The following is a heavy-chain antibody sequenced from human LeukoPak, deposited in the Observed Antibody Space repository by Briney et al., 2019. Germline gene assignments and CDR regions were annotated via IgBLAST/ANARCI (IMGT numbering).Heavy chain of an antibody. Sequence: ASVKVSCKASGYTFTGDYMHWVRQAPGQGLEWMGWINPNSGGTNYAQKFQGRVTMTRDTSISTAYMELSRLRSDDTAVYYCAQGTYYDSSGYYYYYYMDVWGKGTTVTISS. V-gene: IGHV1-2*02. J-gene: IGHJ6*03. CDR2: INPNSGGT. D-gene: IGHD3-22*01. CDR3: AQGTYYDSSGYYYYYYMDV. CDR1: GYTFTGDY.